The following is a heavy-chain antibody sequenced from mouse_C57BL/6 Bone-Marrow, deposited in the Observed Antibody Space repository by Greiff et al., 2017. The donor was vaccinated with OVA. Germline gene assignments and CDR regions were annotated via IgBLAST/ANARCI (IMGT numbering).Heavy chain of an antibody. CDR1: GYAFTNYL. Sequence: VKLMESGAELVRPGTSVKVSCKASGYAFTNYLIEWVKQRPGQGLEWIGVINPGSGGTNYNEKFKGKATLTADKSSSTAYMQLSSLTSEDSAVYVCAYYYGSLYYFDYWGQGTTLTVSS. J-gene: IGHJ2*01. CDR2: INPGSGGT. V-gene: IGHV1-54*01. CDR3: AYYYGSLYYFDY. D-gene: IGHD1-1*01.